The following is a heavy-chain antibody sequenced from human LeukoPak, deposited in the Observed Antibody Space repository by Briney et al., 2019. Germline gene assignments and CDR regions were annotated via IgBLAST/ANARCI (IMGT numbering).Heavy chain of an antibody. J-gene: IGHJ4*02. Sequence: GGSLRLSCAASGFTFSSYAMSWVRQAPGKGLEWVSAISGSGGSTYYADSVKGRFTISRDDSKNTLYLQMNSLRAEDTAVYYCAKHSGLRGVFDYWGQGTLVTVSS. CDR1: GFTFSSYA. V-gene: IGHV3-23*01. D-gene: IGHD1-26*01. CDR3: AKHSGLRGVFDY. CDR2: ISGSGGST.